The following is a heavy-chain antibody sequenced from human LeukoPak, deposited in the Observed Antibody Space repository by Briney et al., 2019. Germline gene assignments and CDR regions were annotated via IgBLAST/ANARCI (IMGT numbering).Heavy chain of an antibody. J-gene: IGHJ4*02. CDR3: ARDLEVLGSSNHLTD. D-gene: IGHD6-13*01. CDR2: ISAYNGNT. V-gene: IGHV1-18*01. CDR1: GYTFTSYG. Sequence: ASVKVSCKASGYTFTSYGISWVRQAPGQGLEWMGWISAYNGNTNYAQKLQGRVTMATDTSTSTAYMELRSLRSDDTAVYYCARDLEVLGSSNHLTDWGQGTLVTVSS.